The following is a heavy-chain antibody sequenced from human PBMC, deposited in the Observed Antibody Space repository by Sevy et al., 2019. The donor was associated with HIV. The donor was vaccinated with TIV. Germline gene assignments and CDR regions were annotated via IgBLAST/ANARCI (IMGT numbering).Heavy chain of an antibody. CDR2: ISYDGSNK. CDR3: ARGGGGYYYGSGSSTRGGYFDY. CDR1: GFTFSSYA. J-gene: IGHJ4*02. Sequence: GGSLRLSCAASGFTFSSYAMHWVRQAPGKGLEWVAVISYDGSNKYYADSVKGRFTISRDNSKNTLYLQMNSLRAEDTAVYYWARGGGGYYYGSGSSTRGGYFDYWGQGTLVTVSS. V-gene: IGHV3-30-3*01. D-gene: IGHD3-10*01.